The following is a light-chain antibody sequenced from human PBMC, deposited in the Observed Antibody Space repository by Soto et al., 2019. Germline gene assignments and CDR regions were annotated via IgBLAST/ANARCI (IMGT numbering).Light chain of an antibody. CDR3: QQYGSSPIT. Sequence: EIVLTQCPGTRSLSPGERATLSCRSSQWVGSSYLACDQQKPGRARRRLIYGASSRATGIIDRFSGRGFGTCFNINIRRQDPEDFAAYYCQQYGSSPITFAQETRLEIK. V-gene: IGKV3-20*01. CDR1: QWVGSSY. J-gene: IGKJ5*01. CDR2: GAS.